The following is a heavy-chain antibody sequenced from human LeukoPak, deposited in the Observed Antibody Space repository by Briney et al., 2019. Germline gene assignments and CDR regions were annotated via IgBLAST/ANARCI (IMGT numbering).Heavy chain of an antibody. D-gene: IGHD3-10*01. V-gene: IGHV3-30-3*01. Sequence: PGGSLRLSCAASGFTFSSYAMQWVRQAPGKGLEWGALISYDENNKFYADSVKGRFTISRDNSKNTLYLQMNSLRAEDTAVYYCAREYGQHGEHFDFWGQGTLVTVSS. CDR3: AREYGQHGEHFDF. CDR2: ISYDENNK. CDR1: GFTFSSYA. J-gene: IGHJ4*02.